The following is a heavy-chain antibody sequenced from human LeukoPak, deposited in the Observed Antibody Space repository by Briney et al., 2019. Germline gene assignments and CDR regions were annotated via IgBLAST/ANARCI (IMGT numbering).Heavy chain of an antibody. CDR2: IRYDGSNK. CDR1: GFTFSSYG. J-gene: IGHJ4*02. Sequence: GGSLRLSCAASGFTFSSYGMHWVRQAPGKGLEWVAFIRYDGSNKYYADSVKGRFTISRDNSKNTLYLQMNSLRAEDTALYYCAKDIIGGYDYLGGPFDYWGQGTLVTVSS. CDR3: AKDIIGGYDYLGGPFDY. D-gene: IGHD5-12*01. V-gene: IGHV3-30*02.